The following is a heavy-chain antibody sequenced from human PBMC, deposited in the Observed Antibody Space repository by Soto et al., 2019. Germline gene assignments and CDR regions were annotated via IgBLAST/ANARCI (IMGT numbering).Heavy chain of an antibody. J-gene: IGHJ6*03. Sequence: GGSLRLSCAASGFTFSSYAMSWVRQAPGKGLEWVSAISGSGGSTYYADSVKGRFTISRDNSKNTLYLQMNSLRAEDTAVYYCAHMGWLSNYYMDVWGKGTTVTVSS. CDR2: ISGSGGST. CDR3: AHMGWLSNYYMDV. D-gene: IGHD3-9*01. V-gene: IGHV3-23*01. CDR1: GFTFSSYA.